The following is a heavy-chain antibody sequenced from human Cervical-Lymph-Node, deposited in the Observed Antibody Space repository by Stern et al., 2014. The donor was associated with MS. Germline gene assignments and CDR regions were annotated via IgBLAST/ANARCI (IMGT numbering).Heavy chain of an antibody. V-gene: IGHV4-39*01. Sequence: QVQLQESGPGLVKPSETLSRTCTVSGGSISSSYYWGWIRQSSGKGLEWIGSIDDTGRTFYNPSLTSRVTISVDTSNNQFSLKISSVTAADTAVYYCVRQVTVRSRFDYWGQGTLVTVSS. D-gene: IGHD4-11*01. CDR3: VRQVTVRSRFDY. CDR2: IDDTGRT. J-gene: IGHJ4*02. CDR1: GGSISSSYY.